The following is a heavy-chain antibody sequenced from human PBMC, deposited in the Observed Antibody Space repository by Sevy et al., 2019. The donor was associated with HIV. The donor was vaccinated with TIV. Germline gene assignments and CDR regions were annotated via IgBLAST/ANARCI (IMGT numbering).Heavy chain of an antibody. J-gene: IGHJ6*02. V-gene: IGHV3-7*01. CDR1: GFTFNSYW. Sequence: GGSLRLSCAASGFTFNSYWMSWVRQAPGKGLEWVANIKQDGSEKYYVDSVKGRFTISRDNSQNSLFLQMNALRAEDTAVYYCAREGSPYDTYYYYYGMDVWGQGTTVTVSS. CDR2: IKQDGSEK. D-gene: IGHD5-12*01. CDR3: AREGSPYDTYYYYYGMDV.